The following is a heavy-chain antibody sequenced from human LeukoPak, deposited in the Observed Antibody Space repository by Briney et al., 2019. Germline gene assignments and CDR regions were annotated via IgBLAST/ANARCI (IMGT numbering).Heavy chain of an antibody. CDR3: ARDIVATIALDY. Sequence: ASVKVSCKASGYTFTSYYMHWVRQAPGQELEWMGIINPSGGSTSYAQKFQGRVTMTRDTSTSTVYMELSSLRSEDTAVYYCARDIVATIALDYWGQGTLVTVSS. V-gene: IGHV1-46*01. J-gene: IGHJ4*02. D-gene: IGHD5-12*01. CDR1: GYTFTSYY. CDR2: INPSGGST.